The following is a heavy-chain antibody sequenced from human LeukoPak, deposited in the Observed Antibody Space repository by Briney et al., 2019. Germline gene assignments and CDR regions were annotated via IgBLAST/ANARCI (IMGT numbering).Heavy chain of an antibody. D-gene: IGHD3-3*01. V-gene: IGHV1-3*01. J-gene: IGHJ4*02. Sequence: GASVKVSCKASGYTFTSYAMHWVRQAPGQGLEWMGWINAGNGNTKYSQKFQGRVTITRDTSASTAYMELSSLRSEDTAVYYCAREYYDFWSGYYTGFDYWGQGTLVTVSS. CDR2: INAGNGNT. CDR3: AREYYDFWSGYYTGFDY. CDR1: GYTFTSYA.